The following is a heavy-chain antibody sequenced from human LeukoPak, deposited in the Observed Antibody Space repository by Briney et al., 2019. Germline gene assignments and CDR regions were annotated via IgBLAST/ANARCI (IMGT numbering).Heavy chain of an antibody. CDR3: ARPLVGAGVSYGFEI. CDR2: IYHGGST. V-gene: IGHV4-30-2*06. D-gene: IGHD1-26*01. Sequence: SETLSLTCTVSGGSIDNGGFYWTWFRQSPGKGLEWIGYIYHGGSTSYNPSLKSRVTLSVDKSKNQFSLRLTSVTAADTAVYYCARPLVGAGVSYGFEIWGQGTVVTVSS. J-gene: IGHJ3*02. CDR1: GGSIDNGGFY.